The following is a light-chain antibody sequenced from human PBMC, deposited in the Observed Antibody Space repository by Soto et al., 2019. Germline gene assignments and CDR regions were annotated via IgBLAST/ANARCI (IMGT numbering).Light chain of an antibody. J-gene: IGKJ1*01. CDR1: QNIRSG. CDR2: NAA. Sequence: DIQMTQSPSTLSASVGDRVTITCRASQNIRSGMAWYQQKPGKAPKHLIFNAASLESGVPSRFSGSGSATEFTLAMSSLQPDDFATYYCQQYSTYWWTLGQGTMVDIK. CDR3: QQYSTYWWT. V-gene: IGKV1-5*01.